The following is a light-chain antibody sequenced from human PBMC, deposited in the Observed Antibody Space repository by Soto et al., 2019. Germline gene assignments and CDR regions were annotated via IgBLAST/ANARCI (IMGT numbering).Light chain of an antibody. Sequence: QSALTQPASVSGSPGQSITISCTGTSSDVGGYNYVSWYQQHPGKAPKLMIYDVSNRPSGVSNRFSGSKSGNTASLTISGLQAEDEADYYCSSYTSSSTPWYFGGGTKLTVL. V-gene: IGLV2-14*01. CDR2: DVS. J-gene: IGLJ2*01. CDR3: SSYTSSSTPWY. CDR1: SSDVGGYNY.